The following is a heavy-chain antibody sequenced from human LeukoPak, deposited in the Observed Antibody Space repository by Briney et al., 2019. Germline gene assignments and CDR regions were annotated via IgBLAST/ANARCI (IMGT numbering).Heavy chain of an antibody. V-gene: IGHV3-30*18. Sequence: AGGSLRLSCAASGFTFSSYGMHWVRQAPGKGLGWVAVISYDGSNKYYADSVKGRFTISRDNSKNTLYLQMNSLRAEDTAVYYCAKDLIPSVHQHGMDVWGKGTTVTVSS. D-gene: IGHD2-8*01. J-gene: IGHJ6*04. CDR1: GFTFSSYG. CDR2: ISYDGSNK. CDR3: AKDLIPSVHQHGMDV.